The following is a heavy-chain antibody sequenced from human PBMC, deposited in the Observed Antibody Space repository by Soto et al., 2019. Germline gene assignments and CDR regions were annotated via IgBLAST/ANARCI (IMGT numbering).Heavy chain of an antibody. CDR3: ARVGGIRYSSSWWSLYYYGMDV. CDR2: INHSGST. D-gene: IGHD6-13*01. J-gene: IGHJ6*02. Sequence: SETLSLTCAVYGGSFSGYYWSWIRQPPGKGLEWIGEINHSGSTNYNPSLKSRVTISVDTSKNQFSLKLSSVTAADTAVYYCARVGGIRYSSSWWSLYYYGMDVWGQGTTVTVSS. CDR1: GGSFSGYY. V-gene: IGHV4-34*01.